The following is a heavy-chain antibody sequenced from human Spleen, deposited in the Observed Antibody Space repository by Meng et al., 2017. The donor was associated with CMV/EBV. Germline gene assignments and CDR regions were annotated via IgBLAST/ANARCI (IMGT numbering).Heavy chain of an antibody. CDR1: GFTFSSYW. V-gene: IGHV3-7*01. Sequence: GGSLRLSCAASGFTFSSYWMSWVRQAPGKGLEWVANIKQDGSEKYYVDSMKGRFTISRDNAKNSLFLQMNSLRAEDTAVYYCARGGKLQSDSSGHYAYWFDPWGQGTLVTVSS. J-gene: IGHJ5*02. CDR2: IKQDGSEK. CDR3: ARGGKLQSDSSGHYAYWFDP. D-gene: IGHD3-22*01.